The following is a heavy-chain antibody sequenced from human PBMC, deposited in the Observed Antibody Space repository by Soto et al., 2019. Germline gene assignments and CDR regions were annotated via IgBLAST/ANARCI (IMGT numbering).Heavy chain of an antibody. J-gene: IGHJ6*02. CDR1: GGTFSSYA. V-gene: IGHV1-69*13. CDR3: ARGQNYYYYYGMDV. Sequence: ASVKVSFKASGGTFSSYAISWVRQAPGQGLEWMGGIIPIFGTANYAQKFQGRVTITADESTSTAYMELSSLRSEDTAVYYCARGQNYYYYYGMDVWGQGTTVTVSS. CDR2: IIPIFGTA.